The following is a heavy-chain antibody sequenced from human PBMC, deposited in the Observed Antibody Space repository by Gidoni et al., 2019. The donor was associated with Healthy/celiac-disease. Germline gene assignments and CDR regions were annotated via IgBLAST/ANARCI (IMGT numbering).Heavy chain of an antibody. V-gene: IGHV3-7*01. CDR3: ARVGTYYDSSGYYYYYGMDV. D-gene: IGHD3-22*01. Sequence: EVQLVESGGGLVQPGGSLRLSCPASGCTLRSYWMSWVRQAPGKGLEWVANIKQDGSEKYYVDSVNGRFTISRDNAKNSLYLQMNSLRAEDTAVYYCARVGTYYDSSGYYYYYGMDVWGQGTTVTVSS. CDR1: GCTLRSYW. CDR2: IKQDGSEK. J-gene: IGHJ6*02.